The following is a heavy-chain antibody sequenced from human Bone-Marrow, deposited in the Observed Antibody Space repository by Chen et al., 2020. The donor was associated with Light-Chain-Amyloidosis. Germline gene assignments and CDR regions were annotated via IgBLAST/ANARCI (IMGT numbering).Heavy chain of an antibody. V-gene: IGHV3-21*01. Sequence: EVHLVESGGGLVKLGGSLRLSCAASGFTFSNYDMNWVRQVPGKGLEWISAVTNSSSNIYYADSVRGRFTISRDNAKNSLYLQMNSLRAEDTAMYYCASSAPDPSSWGQGTLVTVSS. J-gene: IGHJ5*02. CDR2: VTNSSSNI. CDR3: ASSAPDPSS. CDR1: GFTFSNYD.